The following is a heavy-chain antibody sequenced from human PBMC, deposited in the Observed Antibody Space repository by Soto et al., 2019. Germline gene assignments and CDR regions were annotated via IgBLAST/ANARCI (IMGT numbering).Heavy chain of an antibody. CDR1: GFTVSSNY. D-gene: IGHD6-13*01. J-gene: IGHJ4*02. Sequence: GGSLRLSCAASGFTVSSNYMSWVRQAPGKGLEWVSVIYSGGSTYYADSVKGRFTISRDNSKNTLYLQMNSLRAEDMAVYYCAREGKQIYYFDYWGQGTLVTVSS. CDR2: IYSGGST. V-gene: IGHV3-66*01. CDR3: AREGKQIYYFDY.